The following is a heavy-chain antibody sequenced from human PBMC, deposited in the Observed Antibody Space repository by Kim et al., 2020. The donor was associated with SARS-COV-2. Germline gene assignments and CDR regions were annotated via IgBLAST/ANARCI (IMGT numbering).Heavy chain of an antibody. J-gene: IGHJ6*02. Sequence: HTTPSRKFQRRVTFTRDTSASTVYMERNSLRSEDTALYFCARRGLGHGLDVWGQGTTVTVSS. CDR2: HT. D-gene: IGHD3-10*01. V-gene: IGHV1-3*01. CDR3: ARRGLGHGLDV.